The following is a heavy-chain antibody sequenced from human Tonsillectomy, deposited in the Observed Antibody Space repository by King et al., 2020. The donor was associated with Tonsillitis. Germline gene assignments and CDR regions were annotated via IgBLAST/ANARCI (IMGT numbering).Heavy chain of an antibody. J-gene: IGHJ6*02. CDR2: IYPDDSNT. Sequence: QLVQSGAEMKKPGESLKISCKGSGYSFASYWIGWVRQTPGKGLEWMGIIYPDDSNTRYSPSFQGQVTISVDKSISTAYLQWNSLQASDTATYYCASGWFAETYIRAPTENYYYDVMDVWGQGTRVTVSS. D-gene: IGHD3-10*01. CDR1: GYSFASYW. V-gene: IGHV5-51*01. CDR3: ASGWFAETYIRAPTENYYYDVMDV.